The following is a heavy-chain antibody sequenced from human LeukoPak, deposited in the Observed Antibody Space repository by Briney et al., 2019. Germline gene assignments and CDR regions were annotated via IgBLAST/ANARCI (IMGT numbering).Heavy chain of an antibody. Sequence: RPSLKVSCTASGDTFTSYGISWVRQAPGQGLEWIGWISAYNGNTNYAQKLQGRVTMTTDTSTGTAYMELRSLRSDDTAVYYCARAPAKGSVKKGFDPWGQGTLVTVSS. CDR3: ARAPAKGSVKKGFDP. CDR2: ISAYNGNT. D-gene: IGHD3-10*01. J-gene: IGHJ5*02. CDR1: GDTFTSYG. V-gene: IGHV1-18*01.